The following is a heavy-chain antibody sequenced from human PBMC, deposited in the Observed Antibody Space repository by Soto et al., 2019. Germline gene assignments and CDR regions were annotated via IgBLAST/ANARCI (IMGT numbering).Heavy chain of an antibody. CDR1: GFTFSSYW. D-gene: IGHD6-13*01. V-gene: IGHV3-7*01. CDR2: IKQDGSEK. Sequence: GGSLRLSCAASGFTFSSYWMSWVRQAPGKGLEWVANIKQDGSEKYYVDSVKGRFTISRDNAKNSLYLQMNSLRAEDTAVYYCARDTGDYSSSWYYCYYGMDVWGQGTTVTVSS. CDR3: ARDTGDYSSSWYYCYYGMDV. J-gene: IGHJ6*02.